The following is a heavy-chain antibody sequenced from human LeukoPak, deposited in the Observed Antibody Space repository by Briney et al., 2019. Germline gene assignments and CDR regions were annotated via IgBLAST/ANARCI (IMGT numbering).Heavy chain of an antibody. V-gene: IGHV3-30*18. J-gene: IGHJ3*02. CDR1: GFTFSSYG. D-gene: IGHD1-26*01. CDR3: AKDRLGWELLYAFDI. CDR2: ISYDGSNK. Sequence: PGGSLRLSCAASGFTFSSYGMHWVRQAPGKGLEWVAVISYDGSNKYYADSVKGRFTISRDNSKNTLYLQMNSLRAEDTAVYYCAKDRLGWELLYAFDIWGQGTMVTVSS.